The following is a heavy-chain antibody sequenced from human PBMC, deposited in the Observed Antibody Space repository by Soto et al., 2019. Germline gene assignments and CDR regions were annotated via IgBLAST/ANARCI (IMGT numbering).Heavy chain of an antibody. J-gene: IGHJ6*02. Sequence: QVQLVESGGGVVQPGRSLRLSCVVSGFTFSNYGMHWVRQAPGKGLEWVAVISYDGSNKYYADSVNGRFTISRDNSKNPLYLQMNSLRVEDTAVYYCAKDLVAWSNYYYYGMDVWGQGTTVTVSS. CDR1: GFTFSNYG. CDR3: AKDLVAWSNYYYYGMDV. V-gene: IGHV3-30*18. D-gene: IGHD6-6*01. CDR2: ISYDGSNK.